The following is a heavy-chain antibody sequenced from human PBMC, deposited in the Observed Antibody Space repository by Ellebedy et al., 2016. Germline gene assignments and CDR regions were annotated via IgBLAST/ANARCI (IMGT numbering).Heavy chain of an antibody. CDR2: IRTKAFGGTT. J-gene: IGHJ6*02. V-gene: IGHV3-49*03. D-gene: IGHD2-2*01. CDR1: GFTFGEYA. Sequence: GESLKISCTTSGFTFGEYAMSWFRQAPGKGLEWVGFIRTKAFGGTTEYAASVKGTLTISRDDSKSIAYLQMNSLKTEDTAVYYCARGPDCSSTSSYDPYYYGLDVWGQGTTVTVSS. CDR3: ARGPDCSSTSSYDPYYYGLDV.